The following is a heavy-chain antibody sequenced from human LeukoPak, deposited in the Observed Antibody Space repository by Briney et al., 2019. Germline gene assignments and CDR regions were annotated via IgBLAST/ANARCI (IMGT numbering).Heavy chain of an antibody. V-gene: IGHV4-34*01. CDR2: INHSGST. Sequence: PSETLSLTCAVYGGSFSGYYWRWIRQPPGKGLEWTGEINHSGSTNYNPALKSRVTISGDTSKNQFSLKLSSVPAADTAVYYCARYRRGQDAFDIWGQGTMVTVSS. CDR3: ARYRRGQDAFDI. D-gene: IGHD3-16*02. J-gene: IGHJ3*02. CDR1: GGSFSGYY.